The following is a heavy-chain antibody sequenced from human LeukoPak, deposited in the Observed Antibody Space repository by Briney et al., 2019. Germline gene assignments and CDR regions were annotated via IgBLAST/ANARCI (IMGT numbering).Heavy chain of an antibody. CDR1: GGSISSSNW. D-gene: IGHD3-3*01. J-gene: IGHJ4*02. CDR3: ASGNYDFWSGFAALDY. Sequence: SETLSLTCAVSGGSISSSNWWSWVRQPPGKGLEWIGEIYHSGSTNYNPSLKSRVTISVDKSKNQLSLKLSSVTAADTAVYYCASGNYDFWSGFAALDYWGQGTLVTVSS. V-gene: IGHV4-4*02. CDR2: IYHSGST.